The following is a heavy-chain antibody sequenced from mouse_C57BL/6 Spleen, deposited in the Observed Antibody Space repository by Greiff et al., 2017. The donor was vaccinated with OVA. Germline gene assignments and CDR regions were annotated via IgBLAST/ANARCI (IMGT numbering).Heavy chain of an antibody. V-gene: IGHV1-50*01. Sequence: QVQLQQPGAELVKPGASVKLSCKASGYTFTSYWMQWVKQRPGQGLEWIGEIDPSDSYTNYNQKFKGKATLTVDTSSSTAYMQLSSLTSGDSAVSCWGRSRENWATAYWGQGTLVTVSA. J-gene: IGHJ3*01. D-gene: IGHD4-1*01. CDR1: GYTFTSYW. CDR2: IDPSDSYT. CDR3: GRSRENWATAY.